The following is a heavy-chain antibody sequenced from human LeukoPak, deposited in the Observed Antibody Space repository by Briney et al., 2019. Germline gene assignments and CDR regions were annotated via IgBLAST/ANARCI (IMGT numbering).Heavy chain of an antibody. D-gene: IGHD1-26*01. CDR1: GYTFTSYD. Sequence: ASVKVSCKASGYTFTSYDINWVRQATGQGLEWMGWMNPNSGNTGYAQKFQGRVTMTRNTSISTAYMELSSLRSEDTAVYYCRIVGATSGGWRDAFDIWGQGTMVTVSS. V-gene: IGHV1-8*01. CDR2: MNPNSGNT. J-gene: IGHJ3*02. CDR3: RIVGATSGGWRDAFDI.